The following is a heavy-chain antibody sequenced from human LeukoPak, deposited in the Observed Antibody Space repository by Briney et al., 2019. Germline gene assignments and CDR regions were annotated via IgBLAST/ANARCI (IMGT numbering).Heavy chain of an antibody. D-gene: IGHD7-27*01. V-gene: IGHV4-59*10. CDR2: IYSSGST. Sequence: PSETLSLTCSVSGGSVNSYFWFWIRQPAGKGLEWIGRIYSSGSTDFNPSLNSRVTMSLDTSKNQVSLNLASVTATDTALYYCARFKDFWGDHHNSVGFDFWGPGILVTVSS. CDR3: ARFKDFWGDHHNSVGFDF. J-gene: IGHJ4*02. CDR1: GGSVNSYF.